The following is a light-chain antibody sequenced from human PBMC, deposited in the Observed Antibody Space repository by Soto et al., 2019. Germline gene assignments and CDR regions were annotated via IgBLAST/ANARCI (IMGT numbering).Light chain of an antibody. J-gene: IGKJ4*01. CDR3: QQLNGYPLT. Sequence: IQMTQSPSTLSAFVGDRVTITCRASQGISSYLAWYQQKPGKAPKLLIYAASTLQSGVPSRFSGSGSGTDFTLTISSLQPEDFATYYCQQLNGYPLTFGGGTKVDIK. CDR2: AAS. V-gene: IGKV1-9*01. CDR1: QGISSY.